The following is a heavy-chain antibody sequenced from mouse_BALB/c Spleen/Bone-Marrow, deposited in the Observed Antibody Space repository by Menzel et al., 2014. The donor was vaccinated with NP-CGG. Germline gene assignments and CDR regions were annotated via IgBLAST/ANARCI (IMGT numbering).Heavy chain of an antibody. J-gene: IGHJ2*01. CDR2: IHYSGNT. D-gene: IGHD1-1*01. CDR1: AYSITSDYG. CDR3: ARETAIVADFDY. Sequence: VQLQQSGPDLVKPSQSVSLTCTVAAYSITSDYGWHWIRQFSGNRLEWMAYIHYSGNTDYNPSLKSRISITRDTSKNQFFLQLNSVTTEDTATYYCARETAIVADFDYWGQGTTLTVSS. V-gene: IGHV3-1*02.